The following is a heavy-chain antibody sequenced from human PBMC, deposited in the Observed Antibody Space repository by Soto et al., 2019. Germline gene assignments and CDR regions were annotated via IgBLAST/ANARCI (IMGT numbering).Heavy chain of an antibody. CDR2: ISSAGTTI. D-gene: IGHD5-12*01. V-gene: IGHV3-11*01. CDR3: AKDSGGYEGFDY. J-gene: IGHJ4*02. CDR1: GFTLSDYY. Sequence: PGGSLRLSCAASGFTLSDYYMNWIRQAPGKGLEWVSYISSAGTTIYYRESVKGRFTISRDNAKNSLYLQMNSLRAEDTAVYYCAKDSGGYEGFDYWGQGTLVTVSS.